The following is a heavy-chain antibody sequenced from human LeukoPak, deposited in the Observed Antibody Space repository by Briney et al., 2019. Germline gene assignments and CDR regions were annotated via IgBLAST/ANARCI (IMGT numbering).Heavy chain of an antibody. Sequence: SQTLSLTCTVSGGSISTTDYYWSWIRQPPGKGLEWIGYINYSGSTNYNPSLKSRVSMSVDTSKNQFSLNLTSVTAVDTAVYYCARGGRIVVVVAGTYPEAFHIWGQGTMVTVSS. V-gene: IGHV4-30-4*01. CDR3: ARGGRIVVVVAGTYPEAFHI. CDR1: GGSISTTDYY. J-gene: IGHJ3*02. CDR2: INYSGST. D-gene: IGHD2-15*01.